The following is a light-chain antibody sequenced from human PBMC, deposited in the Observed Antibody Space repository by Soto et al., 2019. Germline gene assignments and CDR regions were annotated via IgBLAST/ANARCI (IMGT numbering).Light chain of an antibody. Sequence: EIVMTQSPATLSVSPGERATLSCRASQSVSSNLAWYQHSPGQAPRLLIFGASTRATGIPVRFSGSGSGTDFTLSISRLEPEDFALYYCQQSAASPYTFGQGTKLEIK. CDR1: QSVSSN. CDR3: QQSAASPYT. CDR2: GAS. V-gene: IGKV3-15*01. J-gene: IGKJ2*01.